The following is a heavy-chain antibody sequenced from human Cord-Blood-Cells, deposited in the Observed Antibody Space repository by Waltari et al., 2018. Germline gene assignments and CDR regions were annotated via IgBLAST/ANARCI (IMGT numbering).Heavy chain of an antibody. CDR2: IIPFLGKA. V-gene: IGHV1-69*09. CDR3: ARPYYRKSGSYYY. Sequence: QVQLVQSGAGVTNPVSSVKASCKGSGGPFSSYAISWVRQAPGPGPEWMGRIIPFLGKANYQQKFQHRVTITADKYASKAYMELRSVRTEGTAMYYCARPYYRKSGSYYYWGQGTVVNVSS. D-gene: IGHD1-26*01. CDR1: GGPFSSYA. J-gene: IGHJ4*02.